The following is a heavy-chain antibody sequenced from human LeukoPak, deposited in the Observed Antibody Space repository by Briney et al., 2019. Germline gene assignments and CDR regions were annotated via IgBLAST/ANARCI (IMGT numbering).Heavy chain of an antibody. V-gene: IGHV3-11*01. CDR2: ISSSGSTI. CDR3: AFTGAVFEEPH. Sequence: PGGSLRLSCAASGFTFSDYYMSWIRQAPGKGLEWVSYISSSGSTIYYADSVKGRFTISRDNDKNSLYLQTDSLRAEDAAVYYCAFTGAVFEEPHWGQGTLVTVSS. J-gene: IGHJ4*02. D-gene: IGHD1-14*01. CDR1: GFTFSDYY.